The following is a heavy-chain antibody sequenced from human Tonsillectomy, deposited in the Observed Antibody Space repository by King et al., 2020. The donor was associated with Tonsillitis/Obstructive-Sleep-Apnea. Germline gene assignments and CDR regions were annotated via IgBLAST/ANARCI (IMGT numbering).Heavy chain of an antibody. D-gene: IGHD6-19*01. CDR3: ASFKGQWLEDPFDI. V-gene: IGHV1-2*02. J-gene: IGHJ3*02. CDR2: INPNTCGT. Sequence: QLVQSGAEVKKPGASVKVSCKASGYTFTGYYMHWVRQAPGQGLEWMGWINPNTCGTNYAQKFQGRVTMTRYTSINTAYMDLSRLRSDDTAVYYCASFKGQWLEDPFDIWGQGTMVTVSS. CDR1: GYTFTGYY.